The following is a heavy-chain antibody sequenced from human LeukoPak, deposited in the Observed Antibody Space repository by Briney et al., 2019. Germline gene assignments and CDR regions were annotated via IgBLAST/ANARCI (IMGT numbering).Heavy chain of an antibody. CDR1: GFTFSTYW. J-gene: IGHJ4*02. Sequence: GGSLRLSCAASGFTFSTYWMSWVRQAPGKGLEWVANINQDGSEKYYVDSVKGGFTISRDNAKNSLYLQMNSLRAEDTAVYYCASYYGSGSHFDYWGQGTLVTVSP. CDR3: ASYYGSGSHFDY. D-gene: IGHD3-10*01. V-gene: IGHV3-7*01. CDR2: INQDGSEK.